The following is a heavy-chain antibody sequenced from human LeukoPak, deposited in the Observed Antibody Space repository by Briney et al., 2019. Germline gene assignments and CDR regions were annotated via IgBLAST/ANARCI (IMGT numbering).Heavy chain of an antibody. D-gene: IGHD2-8*01. CDR2: MNPNSGNT. V-gene: IGHV1-8*01. CDR1: GYAFTSYD. CDR3: ARVPTRLYRGLGY. Sequence: ASVKVSCKASGYAFTSYDINWVRQATGQGLEWMGWMNPNSGNTGCAQEFQGRVTMTRNTSISTAYMELSSLRSEDTAVYYCARVPTRLYRGLGYWGQGTLVTVSS. J-gene: IGHJ4*02.